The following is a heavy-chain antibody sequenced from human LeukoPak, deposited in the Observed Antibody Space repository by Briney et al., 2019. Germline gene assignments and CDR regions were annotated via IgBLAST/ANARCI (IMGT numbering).Heavy chain of an antibody. CDR2: ISAYNGNT. CDR3: ARSHYDFWSDPYWYFDL. V-gene: IGHV1-18*01. Sequence: ASVKVSCKASGYTFTSYGISWVRQAPGQGLEWMGWISAYNGNTNYAQKLQGRVTMTADTSTSTAYMEMRSLRSDDTAVYYCARSHYDFWSDPYWYFDLWGRGTLVTVSS. CDR1: GYTFTSYG. J-gene: IGHJ2*01. D-gene: IGHD3-3*01.